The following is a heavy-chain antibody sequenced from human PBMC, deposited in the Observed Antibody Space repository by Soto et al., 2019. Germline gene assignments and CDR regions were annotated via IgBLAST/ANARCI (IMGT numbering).Heavy chain of an antibody. J-gene: IGHJ5*02. Sequence: SQTLSLTCAISGDSVSSNTASWNWIRQSPSRGLEWLGRTYFRSKWYNDYAVSVKSRIIINPDTSNNQFSLELNSVTPEDTAVYYCAKGDNLGPKTGYAFDPWGQGIMVTVSS. CDR1: GDSVSSNTAS. V-gene: IGHV6-1*01. D-gene: IGHD5-12*01. CDR3: AKGDNLGPKTGYAFDP. CDR2: TYFRSKWYN.